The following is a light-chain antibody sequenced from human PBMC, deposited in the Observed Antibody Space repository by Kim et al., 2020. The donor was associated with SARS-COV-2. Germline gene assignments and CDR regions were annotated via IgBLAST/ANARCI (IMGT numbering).Light chain of an antibody. CDR1: SSNIGAGYG. J-gene: IGLJ2*01. Sequence: QSVLTQPPSVSGAPGQRVTISCTGSSSNIGAGYGVHWYQQLPGTAPKLLIYGNTNRPSGVPDRFSGSKSGTSASLAITGLQAEDEAVYYCQSYDSSVSGHVVFGGGTKLTVL. CDR3: QSYDSSVSGHVV. V-gene: IGLV1-40*01. CDR2: GNT.